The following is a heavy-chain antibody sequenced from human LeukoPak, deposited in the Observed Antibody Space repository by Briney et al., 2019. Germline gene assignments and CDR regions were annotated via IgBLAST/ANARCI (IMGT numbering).Heavy chain of an antibody. CDR2: INPSGGSP. D-gene: IGHD6-13*01. CDR3: ARGAGSWYIIDN. CDR1: GYTFTSHY. Sequence: ASVKVSCKASGYTFTSHYMHWVRQAPGQGLEWMGIINPSGGSPTYAQKFQGRVTMTRDMSTSTVYMQLSSLRSEDTAVYYCARGAGSWYIIDNWGQGTWSPSPQ. V-gene: IGHV1-46*01. J-gene: IGHJ4*02.